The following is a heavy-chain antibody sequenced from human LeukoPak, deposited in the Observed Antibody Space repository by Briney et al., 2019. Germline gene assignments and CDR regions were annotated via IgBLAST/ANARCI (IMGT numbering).Heavy chain of an antibody. J-gene: IGHJ4*02. CDR2: IYYSGST. D-gene: IGHD3-22*01. V-gene: IGHV4-59*01. CDR1: GGSISSYY. Sequence: SETLSLTCTVSGGSISSYYWSWIRQPPGKGLEWIGYIYYSGSTNYNPSLKSRVTISVDTSKNQFSLKLSSVTAADTAVYYCARGRSSGYSPYFDYWGQGTLVTVSS. CDR3: ARGRSSGYSPYFDY.